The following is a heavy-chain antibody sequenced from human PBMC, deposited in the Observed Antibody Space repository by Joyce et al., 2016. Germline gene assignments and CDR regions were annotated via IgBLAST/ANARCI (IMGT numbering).Heavy chain of an antibody. Sequence: QLVDSGGGLVQPGGSLRLSCEASGFIFRNYWMHWVRQAPGKGLMWVSRIDNDGSITNYADSVKGRFTISRDNAKNTLYLEMNNLRVEDTAVYFCVRAQVLADDVFNIWGQGTKVTVSS. CDR2: IDNDGSIT. J-gene: IGHJ3*02. D-gene: IGHD2/OR15-2a*01. V-gene: IGHV3-74*01. CDR3: VRAQVLADDVFNI. CDR1: GFIFRNYW.